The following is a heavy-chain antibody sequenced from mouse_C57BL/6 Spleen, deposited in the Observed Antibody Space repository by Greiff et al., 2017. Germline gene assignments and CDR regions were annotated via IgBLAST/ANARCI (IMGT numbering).Heavy chain of an antibody. V-gene: IGHV10-1*01. Sequence: EVQLVESGGGLVQPTGSLKLSCAASGFSFNTYAMNWVRQAPGKGLEWVARIRSKSNNYATYYADSVKDRFTITRDDSESMLYLQMNNLKTEDTAMYYCMVYYDNHYYAMDYWGQGTSVTVSS. CDR1: GFSFNTYA. D-gene: IGHD2-1*01. J-gene: IGHJ4*01. CDR3: MVYYDNHYYAMDY. CDR2: IRSKSNNYAT.